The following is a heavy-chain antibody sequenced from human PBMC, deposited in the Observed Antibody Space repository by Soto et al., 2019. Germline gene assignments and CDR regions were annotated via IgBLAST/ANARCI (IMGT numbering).Heavy chain of an antibody. V-gene: IGHV1-3*05. CDR3: ARSIVGVTPRDY. D-gene: IGHD2-21*02. Sequence: QVQLVQSGAEEKKPGASVKVSCKASGYTFTSYAMHLVRQAPGRRREWRGWINAGNGNTKYSQKFQGRVTITRDTAASTADMELSILRSEDTAVYYCARSIVGVTPRDYWGQGTLVTVSS. J-gene: IGHJ4*02. CDR1: GYTFTSYA. CDR2: INAGNGNT.